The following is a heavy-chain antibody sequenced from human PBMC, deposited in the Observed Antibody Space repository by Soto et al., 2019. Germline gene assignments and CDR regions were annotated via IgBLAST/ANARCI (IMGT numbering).Heavy chain of an antibody. CDR3: AKDVRMVGLYFYSGMEV. J-gene: IGHJ6*02. CDR1: GFTFSNHG. V-gene: IGHV3-30*18. D-gene: IGHD2-8*01. CDR2: ISYDGSNK. Sequence: QVQLVESGGGVVQPGKSLRLSCAASGFTFSNHGMHWVRQAPGMVLEWVAVISYDGSNKYYADSVKGLFTVSRDNSMKLVYLQMSILRAEDTAVYYCAKDVRMVGLYFYSGMEVWGQGTSVTVSS.